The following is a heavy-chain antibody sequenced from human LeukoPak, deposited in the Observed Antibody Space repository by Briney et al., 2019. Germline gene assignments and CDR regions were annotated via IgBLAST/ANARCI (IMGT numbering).Heavy chain of an antibody. V-gene: IGHV3-74*01. D-gene: IGHD3-10*01. CDR3: ARDLYYYGSVSLDY. Sequence: PGGSLGLSCAASGFTFSNYWMHWVRQAPGKGLVWVSRIHSDGSSTYYADSVKGRFTISRDNAKNTLYLQMNSLRAEDTAVYYCARDLYYYGSVSLDYWGQGTLVTVSS. J-gene: IGHJ4*02. CDR2: IHSDGSST. CDR1: GFTFSNYW.